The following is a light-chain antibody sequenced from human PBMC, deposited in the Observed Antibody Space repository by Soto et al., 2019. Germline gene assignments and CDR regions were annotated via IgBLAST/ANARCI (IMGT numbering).Light chain of an antibody. CDR1: SSDVGGQNL. CDR2: DVN. J-gene: IGLJ1*01. V-gene: IGLV2-14*01. Sequence: QSALTQPASVSASPGESIIISCTGTSSDVGGQNLVSWYQQYPGKAPKLMIYDVNKRPSGVSNRFSGSKSGNTASLTISGLQAEDEADYFCCSYATGSVYVFGTGTKLTVL. CDR3: CSYATGSVYV.